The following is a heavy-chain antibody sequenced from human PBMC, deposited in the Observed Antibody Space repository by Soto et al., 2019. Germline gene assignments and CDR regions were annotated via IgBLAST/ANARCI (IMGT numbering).Heavy chain of an antibody. CDR3: ARYKGSCSSTSCSSDF. CDR1: GFTFGDYC. CDR2: ISSSGSTI. V-gene: IGHV3-11*01. J-gene: IGHJ4*02. D-gene: IGHD2-2*01. Sequence: PGGSLRLSCAASGFTFGDYCMNWIRQAPGKGLEWISYISSSGSTIHSADSVKGRFTISRDNAKNSLYLQMNSLRAEDTAVYYCARYKGSCSSTSCSSDFWGRGTLVTVSS.